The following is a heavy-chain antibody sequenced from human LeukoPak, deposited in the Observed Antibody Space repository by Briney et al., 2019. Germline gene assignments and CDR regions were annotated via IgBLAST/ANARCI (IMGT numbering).Heavy chain of an antibody. V-gene: IGHV3-13*04. CDR2: ICTAGNT. Sequence: PGGSLRLSCAASGFTFSNYDMHWVRQATGKGLEWVSAICTAGNTYYPASVRGRFTISRDNAENFLYLQMNSLRAEDTAVYYCVRESTTVRGIIDYFDLWGRGTLVTVSS. D-gene: IGHD3-10*01. CDR1: GFTFSNYD. J-gene: IGHJ2*01. CDR3: VRESTTVRGIIDYFDL.